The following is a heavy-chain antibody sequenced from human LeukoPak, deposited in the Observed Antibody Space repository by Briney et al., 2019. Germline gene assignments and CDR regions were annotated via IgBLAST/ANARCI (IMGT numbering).Heavy chain of an antibody. V-gene: IGHV1-46*01. Sequence: ASVKVSCKASGYTFTSHYMHWVQQAPGPGLELMGIINPSGGSTSYAQKFQGRVTMTRDTSMSTVYMELSSLRSEDTAVYFFFQAEDGIRDFERGGPDYWGRGTLVTVSS. CDR1: GYTFTSHY. D-gene: IGHD3-9*01. J-gene: IGHJ4*02. CDR2: INPSGGST. CDR3: FQAEDGIRDFERGGPDY.